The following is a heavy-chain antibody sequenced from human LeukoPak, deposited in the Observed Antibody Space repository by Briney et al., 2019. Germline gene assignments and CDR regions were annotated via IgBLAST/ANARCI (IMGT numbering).Heavy chain of an antibody. Sequence: PSETLSLTCTVSGGSISSSSYYWGWIRQPPGKGLEWIGSIYYSGSTYYNPSLKSRVTISVDTSKNQFSLKLSSVTAADTAVYYCARDKKWIQLWLPRGGYYYYMDVWGKGTTVTVSS. J-gene: IGHJ6*03. CDR1: GGSISSSSYY. D-gene: IGHD5-18*01. V-gene: IGHV4-39*07. CDR2: IYYSGST. CDR3: ARDKKWIQLWLPRGGYYYYMDV.